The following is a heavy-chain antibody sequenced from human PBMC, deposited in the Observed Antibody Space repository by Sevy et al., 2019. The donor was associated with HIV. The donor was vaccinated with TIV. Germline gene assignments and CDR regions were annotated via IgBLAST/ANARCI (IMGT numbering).Heavy chain of an antibody. CDR3: ARAQQVTMLVVIGGLYFDF. Sequence: GGSLRLSCAASGFTFSSYAMSWVRQAPGKGLEWVSAISGSGGSTYYADSVKGRFTISRDNSKNTLYLQMNGLRAEDTAVYYCARAQQVTMLVVIGGLYFDFWGQGTLVTVSS. V-gene: IGHV3-23*01. CDR2: ISGSGGST. D-gene: IGHD3-22*01. J-gene: IGHJ4*02. CDR1: GFTFSSYA.